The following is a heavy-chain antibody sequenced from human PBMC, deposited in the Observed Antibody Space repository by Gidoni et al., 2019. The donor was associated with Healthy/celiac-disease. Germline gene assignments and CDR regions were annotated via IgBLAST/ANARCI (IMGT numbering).Heavy chain of an antibody. CDR2: ISYDGSNK. CDR1: GFTFSSYG. Sequence: QVQLVESGGGVVQPGRSLRLSCAASGFTFSSYGMHWVRQAPGKGLEWVAVISYDGSNKYFADSVKGRFTISRDNSKNTLYLQMNSLRAEDTAVYYCAKNGRVMVYAIRGFYYYYGMDVWGQGTTVTVSS. CDR3: AKNGRVMVYAIRGFYYYYGMDV. J-gene: IGHJ6*02. D-gene: IGHD2-8*01. V-gene: IGHV3-30*18.